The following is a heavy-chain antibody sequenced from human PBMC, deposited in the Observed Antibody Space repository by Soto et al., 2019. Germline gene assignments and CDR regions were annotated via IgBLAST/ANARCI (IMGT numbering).Heavy chain of an antibody. V-gene: IGHV4-4*02. Sequence: PSETLSLTCAVSGDSISSSNWWSWVRQSPGKGLEWITEMFHSGGTKYNPSLKSRVTISLDESKNQFSLHLTSVTVADSAVYYCARVEVGSGSYNYSYYYMYVCGKGNTVTVSS. CDR1: GDSISSSNW. D-gene: IGHD3-10*01. CDR2: MFHSGGT. J-gene: IGHJ6*03. CDR3: ARVEVGSGSYNYSYYYMYV.